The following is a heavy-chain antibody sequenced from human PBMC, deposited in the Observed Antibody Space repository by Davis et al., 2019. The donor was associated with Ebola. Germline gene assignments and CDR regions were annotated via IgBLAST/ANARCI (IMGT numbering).Heavy chain of an antibody. CDR1: GGTFSSYA. V-gene: IGHV1-2*02. CDR2: INPNSGGT. Sequence: ASVKVSCKASGGTFSSYAISWVRQAPGQGLEWMGWINPNSGGTNYAQKFQGRVTMTRDTSISTAYMELSRLRSDDTAVYYCARGLGPLDYWGQGTLVTVSS. D-gene: IGHD6-19*01. J-gene: IGHJ4*02. CDR3: ARGLGPLDY.